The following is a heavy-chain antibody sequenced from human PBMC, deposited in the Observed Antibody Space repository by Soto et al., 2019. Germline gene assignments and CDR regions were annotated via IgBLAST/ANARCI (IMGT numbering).Heavy chain of an antibody. J-gene: IGHJ4*02. D-gene: IGHD2-15*01. CDR2: INPSCGST. CDR3: ARALGYCSGGSCYSGGLYYFDY. V-gene: IGHV1-46*01. Sequence: ASVKVSCKASGYTFTSYYMHWVRQAPGQGLEWMGIINPSCGSTSYAQKFQGWVTMTRDTSISTAYMELSRLRSDDTAVSYCARALGYCSGGSCYSGGLYYFDYWGQGTLVTVSS. CDR1: GYTFTSYY.